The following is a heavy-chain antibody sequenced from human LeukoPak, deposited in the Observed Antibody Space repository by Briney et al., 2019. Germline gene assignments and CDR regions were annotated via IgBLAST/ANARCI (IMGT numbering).Heavy chain of an antibody. J-gene: IGHJ4*02. Sequence: PSETLSLTCTVSGGSISSDNYYWSWIRQPAGKGLEWIGRLYTSGSTNYNPSLKSRVTISVDTSKNQFSLKLSSVTAADTAMYYCARNAFGWGSYGYGWGQGTLVTVSS. V-gene: IGHV4-61*02. CDR1: GGSISSDNYY. CDR2: LYTSGST. CDR3: ARNAFGWGSYGYG. D-gene: IGHD3-10*01.